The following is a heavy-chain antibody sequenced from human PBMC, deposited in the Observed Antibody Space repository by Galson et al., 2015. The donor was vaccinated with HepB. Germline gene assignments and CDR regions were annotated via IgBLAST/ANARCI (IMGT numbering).Heavy chain of an antibody. D-gene: IGHD2-15*01. V-gene: IGHV3-30*02. CDR1: GFTFSSYG. CDR3: AKDRGGQLYYFDY. Sequence: SLRLSCAASGFTFSSYGMHWVRQAPGKGLEWVAFIRYDGSNKYYADSVKGRFTISRDNSKNTLYLQMNSLRAEDTAVYYCAKDRGGQLYYFDYWGQGTLVTVSS. J-gene: IGHJ4*02. CDR2: IRYDGSNK.